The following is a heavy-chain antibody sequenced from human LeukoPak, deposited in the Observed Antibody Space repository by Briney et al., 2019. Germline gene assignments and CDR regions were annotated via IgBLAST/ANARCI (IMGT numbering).Heavy chain of an antibody. CDR1: GYTLTELS. CDR3: ARFRTGRAFDI. Sequence: ASVKVSCKVSGYTLTELSMHWVRQAPGQGLEWMGIINPSGDTTSYAQKFQGRVTMTRDTSTSTVYMDLSSLKSEDTAVYYCARFRTGRAFDIWGQGTTVTVSS. D-gene: IGHD3/OR15-3a*01. CDR2: INPSGDTT. V-gene: IGHV1-46*01. J-gene: IGHJ3*02.